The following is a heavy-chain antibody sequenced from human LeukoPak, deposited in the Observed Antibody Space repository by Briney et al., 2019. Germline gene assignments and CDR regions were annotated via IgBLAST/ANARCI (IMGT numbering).Heavy chain of an antibody. V-gene: IGHV3-30-3*01. CDR3: ARDSMVRGATGPFFDY. CDR1: EFTFSSYS. Sequence: PGRSLRLSCAASEFTFSSYSMHWVRQAPGKGLEWVTVISYDGTNKYYADSVKGRFTISRDNSKSMVYLQMNSLRAEDTAVYYCARDSMVRGATGPFFDYWGLGTLVTVSS. CDR2: ISYDGTNK. J-gene: IGHJ4*02. D-gene: IGHD3-10*01.